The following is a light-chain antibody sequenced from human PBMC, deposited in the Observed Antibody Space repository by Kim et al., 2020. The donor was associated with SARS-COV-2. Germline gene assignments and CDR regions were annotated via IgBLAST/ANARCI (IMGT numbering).Light chain of an antibody. CDR2: GAS. V-gene: IGKV3-15*01. CDR3: QQYDDWPPWT. Sequence: SPGETATLSCRASQSVSSNVAWYQQKPGQAPRLLIYGASTRATDIPARFSGSGSGTDFTLTISSLQSEDLAVYHCQQYDDWPPWTFGQGTTVDIK. CDR1: QSVSSN. J-gene: IGKJ1*01.